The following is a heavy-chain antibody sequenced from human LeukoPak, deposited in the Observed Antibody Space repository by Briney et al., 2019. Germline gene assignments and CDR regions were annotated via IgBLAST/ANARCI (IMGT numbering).Heavy chain of an antibody. CDR1: GGSISSYY. CDR3: ARGKSVVPEKYYFDY. D-gene: IGHD2-2*01. CDR2: IYYSGST. J-gene: IGHJ4*02. V-gene: IGHV4-59*01. Sequence: SETLSLTCTVSGGSISSYYWSWIRQPPGKGLEWIGYIYYSGSTNYNPSLKSRVTISVDTSKNQFSLKLSSVTAADTAVYYCARGKSVVPEKYYFDYWGQGTLVTVSS.